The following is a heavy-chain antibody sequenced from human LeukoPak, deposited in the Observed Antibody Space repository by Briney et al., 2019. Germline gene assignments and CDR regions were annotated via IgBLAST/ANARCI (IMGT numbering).Heavy chain of an antibody. CDR3: ARGTSRDGYPNWAY. V-gene: IGHV4-34*01. CDR1: GGSFSGYY. J-gene: IGHJ4*02. D-gene: IGHD5-24*01. CDR2: INHSGST. Sequence: SETLSLTCAVYGGSFSGYYWSWIRQPPGKGLEWIGEINHSGSTNYNPSLKSRVTISVDTSKNQFSLKLSSVTAADTAVYYCARGTSRDGYPNWAYWGQGTLVNVSS.